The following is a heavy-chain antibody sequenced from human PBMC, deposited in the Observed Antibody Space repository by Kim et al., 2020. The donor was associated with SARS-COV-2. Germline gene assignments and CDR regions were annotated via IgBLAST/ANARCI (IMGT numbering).Heavy chain of an antibody. CDR1: GFTFSSYS. CDR2: ISSSSSYI. D-gene: IGHD5-12*01. Sequence: GGSLRLSCAASGFTFSSYSMNWVRQAPGKGLEWVSSISSSSSYIYYADSVKGRFTISRDNAKNSLYLQMNSLRAEDTAVYYCARVPLKWLRGLGLAYYFVFWVERSLVTVPS. V-gene: IGHV3-21*01. J-gene: IGHJ4*02. CDR3: ARVPLKWLRGLGLAYYFVF.